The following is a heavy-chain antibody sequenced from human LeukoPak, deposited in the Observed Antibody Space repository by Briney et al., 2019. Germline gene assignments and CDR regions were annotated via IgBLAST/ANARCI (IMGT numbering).Heavy chain of an antibody. J-gene: IGHJ3*02. Sequence: KFQGRVTITRDTSASTAYMELSSLRSEDAAVYYCARDGTAAFDIWGQGTMVTVSS. CDR3: ARDGTAAFDI. D-gene: IGHD1-1*01. V-gene: IGHV1-3*01.